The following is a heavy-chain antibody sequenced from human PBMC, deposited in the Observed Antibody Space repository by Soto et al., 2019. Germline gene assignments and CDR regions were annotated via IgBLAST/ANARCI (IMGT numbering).Heavy chain of an antibody. Sequence: PGGSLRLSCAASGFTFSSYSMNWVRQAPGKGLEWVSSISSSSSYIYYADSVKGRFTISRDNAKNSLYLQMNSLRAEDTAVYYCASKPYYSNYYSYYYYMDVWGKGTTVTVSS. D-gene: IGHD4-4*01. V-gene: IGHV3-21*01. CDR3: ASKPYYSNYYSYYYYMDV. CDR1: GFTFSSYS. J-gene: IGHJ6*03. CDR2: ISSSSSYI.